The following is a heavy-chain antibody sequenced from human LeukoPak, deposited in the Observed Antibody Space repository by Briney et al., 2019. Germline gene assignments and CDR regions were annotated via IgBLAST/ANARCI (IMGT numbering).Heavy chain of an antibody. D-gene: IGHD4-11*01. CDR1: GGTFSSYA. CDR2: IIPIFGTA. CDR3: AWSFMTTTSFDY. Sequence: ASVKVSCKASGGTFSSYAISWVRQAPGQGLEWMGGIIPIFGTANYAQKFQGRVTITADESTSTAYMELSSLRPEDTAVYYCAWSFMTTTSFDYWGQGTLVTVSS. J-gene: IGHJ4*02. V-gene: IGHV1-69*13.